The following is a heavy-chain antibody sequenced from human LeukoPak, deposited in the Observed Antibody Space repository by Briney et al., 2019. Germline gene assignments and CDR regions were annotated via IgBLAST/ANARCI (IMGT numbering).Heavy chain of an antibody. V-gene: IGHV1-69*06. Sequence: ASVKVSCKASGGTFSSYAISWVRQPPGQGLEWMGGIIPIFGTANYAQRFQGRVTITADKSTSTAYMELSSLRSEDTAVYYCASDPYCSGGSCYPNWFDPWGQGTLVTVSS. CDR1: GGTFSSYA. CDR2: IIPIFGTA. CDR3: ASDPYCSGGSCYPNWFDP. J-gene: IGHJ5*02. D-gene: IGHD2-15*01.